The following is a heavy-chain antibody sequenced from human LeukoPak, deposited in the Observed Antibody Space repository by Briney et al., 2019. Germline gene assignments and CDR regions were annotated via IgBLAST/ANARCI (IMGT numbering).Heavy chain of an antibody. D-gene: IGHD2-2*01. Sequence: GGSLRLSCAASGFTVSSNYMSWVRQAPGKGLEWVSVIYSGGSTYYADSVKGRFTISRDNSKNTLYLQMNSLRAEDTAVYYCARGDTDCSSTSCSLDYWGQEPWSPSPQ. J-gene: IGHJ4*01. CDR1: GFTVSSNY. CDR2: IYSGGST. V-gene: IGHV3-53*01. CDR3: ARGDTDCSSTSCSLDY.